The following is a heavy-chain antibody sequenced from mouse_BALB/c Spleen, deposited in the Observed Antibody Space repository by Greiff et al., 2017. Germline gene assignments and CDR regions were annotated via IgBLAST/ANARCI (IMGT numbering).Heavy chain of an antibody. Sequence: QVQLQQPGAELVRPGASVKLSCKASGYTFTSYWINWVKQRPGQGLEWIGNIYPSDSYTNYNQKFKDKATLTVDKSSSTAYMQLSSPTSEDSAVYYCTSEWKNWGQGTLVTVSA. V-gene: IGHV1-69*02. J-gene: IGHJ3*01. CDR2: IYPSDSYT. CDR3: TSEWKN. D-gene: IGHD1-3*01. CDR1: GYTFTSYW.